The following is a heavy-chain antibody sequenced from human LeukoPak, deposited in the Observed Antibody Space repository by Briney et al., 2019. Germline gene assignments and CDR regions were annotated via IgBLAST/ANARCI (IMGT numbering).Heavy chain of an antibody. D-gene: IGHD2-2*01. CDR3: AKLVLGYCSSTSCYASY. J-gene: IGHJ4*02. V-gene: IGHV3-23*01. Sequence: GGSLGLSCAASGFTLSSYAMSWVRQAPGKGLEWVSAISGSGGSSYYADSVKGRFTISRDNSKNTLYLQMNSLRAEDTAVYYYAKLVLGYCSSTSCYASYWGQGTLVTVSS. CDR2: ISGSGGSS. CDR1: GFTLSSYA.